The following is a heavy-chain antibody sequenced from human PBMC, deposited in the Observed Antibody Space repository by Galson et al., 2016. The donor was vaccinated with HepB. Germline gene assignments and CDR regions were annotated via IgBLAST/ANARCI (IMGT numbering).Heavy chain of an antibody. CDR2: ISGDDHTT. J-gene: IGHJ6*02. V-gene: IGHV3-43*02. CDR1: GFGFDGYA. Sequence: SLRLSCAASGFGFDGYAMHWVRQAPGKGLEWVSLISGDDHTTYFADSVKGRFTISRDNSKKTLYLQMNSLRTEDSALYYCAKDVGGYCRSVRCSSYGVDVRGLGTTVTVSS. D-gene: IGHD2-2*03. CDR3: AKDVGGYCRSVRCSSYGVDV.